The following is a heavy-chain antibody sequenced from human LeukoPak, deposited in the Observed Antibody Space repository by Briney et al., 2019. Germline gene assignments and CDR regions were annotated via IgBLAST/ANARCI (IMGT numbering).Heavy chain of an antibody. V-gene: IGHV3-7*01. J-gene: IGHJ4*02. Sequence: GGSLRLSCAASGFTFSSYGMSWVRQAPGKGLEWVANIKQDGSEKYYVDSVKGRFTISRDNAKNSLYLQMNSLRAEDTAVYYCARDMSNYDYVWGSYRSSEFDYWGQGTLVTVSS. CDR1: GFTFSSYG. CDR3: ARDMSNYDYVWGSYRSSEFDY. CDR2: IKQDGSEK. D-gene: IGHD3-16*02.